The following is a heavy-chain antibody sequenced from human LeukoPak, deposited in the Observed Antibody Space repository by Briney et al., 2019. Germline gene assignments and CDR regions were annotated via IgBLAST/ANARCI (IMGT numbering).Heavy chain of an antibody. Sequence: ASVKVSCKASGYTFTDYYMHWVRQAPGQGLEWMGWINPNSGDTTYSQKFQGWVTMTRDTSITTAYMELSRLRSEDTAVYYCATGYYDSSGYYYCFDYWGQGTLVTVSS. D-gene: IGHD3-22*01. CDR1: GYTFTDYY. CDR3: ATGYYDSSGYYYCFDY. CDR2: INPNSGDT. V-gene: IGHV1-2*04. J-gene: IGHJ4*02.